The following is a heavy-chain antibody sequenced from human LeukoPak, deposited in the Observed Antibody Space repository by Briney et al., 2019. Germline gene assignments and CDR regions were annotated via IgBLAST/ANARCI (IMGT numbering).Heavy chain of an antibody. CDR3: ARDGRQWLVPLVNYYYGMDV. CDR2: ISRSGSTI. D-gene: IGHD6-19*01. J-gene: IGHJ6*02. Sequence: GRSLRLSCAASGFTFSSYAMNWVRQAPGKGLEWVSYISRSGSTIYYADSVKGRFTISRDNAKNSLYLQMNSLRAEDTAVYYCARDGRQWLVPLVNYYYGMDVWGQGTTVTVSS. V-gene: IGHV3-48*03. CDR1: GFTFSSYA.